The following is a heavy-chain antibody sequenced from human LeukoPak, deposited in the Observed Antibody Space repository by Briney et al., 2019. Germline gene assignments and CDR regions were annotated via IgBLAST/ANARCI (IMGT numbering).Heavy chain of an antibody. J-gene: IGHJ2*01. V-gene: IGHV4-4*02. CDR3: ARTYYDLWSGSRYWYFQL. D-gene: IGHD3-3*01. Sequence: SGPLSLTCAVSGGSISSSNWWSWVRQPPGKGLEWIGEIYHSGSTNYNPSLKSRVTISVDTSKNQFSLKLSSVTAADTAVYYCARTYYDLWSGSRYWYFQLWGRGTLVTVSS. CDR2: IYHSGST. CDR1: GGSISSSNW.